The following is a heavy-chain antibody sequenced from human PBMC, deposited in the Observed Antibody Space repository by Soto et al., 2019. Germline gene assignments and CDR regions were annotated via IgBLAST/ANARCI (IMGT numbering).Heavy chain of an antibody. CDR1: GGSISSYY. Sequence: SETLSLTCTVSGGSISSYYWSWIRQPPGKGLEWIGYIYYSGSTNYNPSLKSRVTISVDTSKNQFSLKLSSVTAADTAVYYCARQLNDYGDYAVGFFCDCWGQGTLVTVSS. CDR2: IYYSGST. D-gene: IGHD4-17*01. V-gene: IGHV4-59*01. CDR3: ARQLNDYGDYAVGFFCDC. J-gene: IGHJ4*02.